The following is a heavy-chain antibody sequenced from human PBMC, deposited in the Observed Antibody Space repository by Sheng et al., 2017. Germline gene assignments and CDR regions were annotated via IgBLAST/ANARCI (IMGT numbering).Heavy chain of an antibody. J-gene: IGHJ6*03. D-gene: IGHD6-6*01. V-gene: IGHV4-38-2*02. Sequence: QVQLQESGPGLVKPSETLSLTCTVSGYSISSGYYWGWIRQPPGKGLEWIGSIYHSGSTYYNPSLKSRVTISVDTSKNQFSLKLSSVTAADTAVYYCAVYSSSSKHRYYYYMDVWGQGTTVTFSS. CDR1: GYSISSGYY. CDR2: IYHSGST. CDR3: AVYSSSSKHRYYYYMDV.